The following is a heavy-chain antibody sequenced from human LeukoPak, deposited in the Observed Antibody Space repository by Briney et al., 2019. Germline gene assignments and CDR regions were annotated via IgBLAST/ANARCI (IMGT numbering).Heavy chain of an antibody. CDR3: AKDGGTDPYFLDV. J-gene: IGHJ6*03. CDR1: GFTFISYA. CDR2: VSGSGAHT. V-gene: IGHV3-23*01. D-gene: IGHD1-26*01. Sequence: RSGGSLRLSCAPSGFTFISYAMTWVRQAPGKGLQWVSVVSGSGAHTYYADSVKGRFTVSRDNSRKTGYLKMNSLRAEDTAMYIYAKDGGTDPYFLDVWGKGTTVIVSS.